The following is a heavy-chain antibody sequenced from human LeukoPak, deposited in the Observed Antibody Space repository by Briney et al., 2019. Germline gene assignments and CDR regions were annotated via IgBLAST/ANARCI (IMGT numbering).Heavy chain of an antibody. CDR3: ARGSEWSSGVSDY. J-gene: IGHJ4*02. V-gene: IGHV3-21*01. CDR1: GFTFSSYN. D-gene: IGHD3-3*01. CDR2: ISSRSSYI. Sequence: GGSLRLSCAASGFTFSSYNMNWVRRAPGKGLEWVSSISSRSSYINYADSVKGRFTISRDNAKNSLFLQMNTLRAEDTAVYYCARGSEWSSGVSDYWGQGTLVTVSS.